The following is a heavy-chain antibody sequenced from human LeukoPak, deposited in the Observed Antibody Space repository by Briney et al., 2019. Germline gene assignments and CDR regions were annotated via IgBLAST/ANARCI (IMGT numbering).Heavy chain of an antibody. Sequence: GGSLRLSCTASGVTLSNYAMHWVRRPPGRGLQWVAVISFDGTNKYYGDSVEGRFSVSRDNSKNTLYLQMNSLRPDDTAMYYCATDYGDYEPIDYWGQGTLVTVSS. V-gene: IGHV3-30*04. D-gene: IGHD4-17*01. CDR2: ISFDGTNK. J-gene: IGHJ4*02. CDR1: GVTLSNYA. CDR3: ATDYGDYEPIDY.